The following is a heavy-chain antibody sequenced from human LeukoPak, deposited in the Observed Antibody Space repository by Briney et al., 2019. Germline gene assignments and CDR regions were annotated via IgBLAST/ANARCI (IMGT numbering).Heavy chain of an antibody. CDR3: ARVHLSSYYYDSSGYYDY. CDR1: GYSISIGYY. D-gene: IGHD3-22*01. V-gene: IGHV4-38-2*02. J-gene: IGHJ4*02. CDR2: IYHSGST. Sequence: SETLSLTCTVSGYSISIGYYWGWIRQPPGKGLEWIGSIYHSGSTYYNPSLKSRVTISVDTSKNQFSLKLSSVTAADTAVYYCARVHLSSYYYDSSGYYDYWGQGTLVTVSS.